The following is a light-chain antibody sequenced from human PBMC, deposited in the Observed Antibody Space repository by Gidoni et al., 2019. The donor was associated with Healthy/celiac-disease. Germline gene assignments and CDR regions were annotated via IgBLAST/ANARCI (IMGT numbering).Light chain of an antibody. CDR1: QSISSY. CDR3: QQSYSTPPIT. J-gene: IGKJ5*01. CDR2: AAS. Sequence: DIQMTQSPSSLSASVGDRVTITRRPSQSISSYLNWYQQKPGKDPKLLIYAASSSQIGVPSRFSGSGSGTDVTITISSLQPEDVATYYCQQSYSTPPITFGQGTRLEIK. V-gene: IGKV1-39*01.